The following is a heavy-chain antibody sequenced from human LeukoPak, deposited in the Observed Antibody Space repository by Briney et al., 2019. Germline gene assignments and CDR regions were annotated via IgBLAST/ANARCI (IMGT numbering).Heavy chain of an antibody. CDR1: GYNFTIYW. Sequence: GESLKISCKGSGYNFTIYWIGWVRQMPGKGLDWMGMIYPGDSETRYSPSFQGQVTMSVDKSVNTAYLHWAGLKASDTAMYFCARLATRLLDHWGQGTLVTVSS. V-gene: IGHV5-51*01. D-gene: IGHD6-6*01. CDR3: ARLATRLLDH. CDR2: IYPGDSET. J-gene: IGHJ4*02.